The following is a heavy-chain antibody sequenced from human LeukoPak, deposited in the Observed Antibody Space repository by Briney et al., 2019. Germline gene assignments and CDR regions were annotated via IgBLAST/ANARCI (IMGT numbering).Heavy chain of an antibody. CDR1: GGSISSSSYY. Sequence: PSETLSLTCTVSGGSISSSSYYWGWLRQPPGTGLEWIGSIYYSGSTYYNPSPKSRVTISVDTSKNQFSLKLSSVTAADPAVYYCATQWLVDRFDYWGQGTLVTVSS. J-gene: IGHJ4*02. CDR3: ATQWLVDRFDY. V-gene: IGHV4-39*01. D-gene: IGHD6-19*01. CDR2: IYYSGST.